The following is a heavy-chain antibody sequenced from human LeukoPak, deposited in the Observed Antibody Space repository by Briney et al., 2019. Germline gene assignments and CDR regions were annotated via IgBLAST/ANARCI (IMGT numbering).Heavy chain of an antibody. V-gene: IGHV4-59*08. CDR1: GGSISSYY. D-gene: IGHD3-9*01. CDR2: TSYSGST. J-gene: IGHJ3*02. CDR3: ARQGYDILTGYIDAFDI. Sequence: PSETLSLTCTVSGGSISSYYWSWIRQPPGKGLEWIGYTSYSGSTNYNPSLKSRVTISIDTSNNQFSLKLRSVTPADTAIYYCARQGYDILTGYIDAFDIWGQGTMVTVSS.